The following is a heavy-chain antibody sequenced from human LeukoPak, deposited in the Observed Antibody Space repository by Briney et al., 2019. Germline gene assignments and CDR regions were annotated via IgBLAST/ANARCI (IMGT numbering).Heavy chain of an antibody. CDR3: ARGRSDYYLDS. J-gene: IGHJ4*02. CDR2: IYPDSGGT. V-gene: IGHV1-2*02. Sequence: ASLKVSCKASGYTFTDYYMHWVRQAPGHGLEWMGWIYPDSGGTNYAQKFQGRVTMTRDTSISTAYMGLSRLTSDDTAVYYCARGRSDYYLDSWGQGTLVTASS. CDR1: GYTFTDYY. D-gene: IGHD3-10*01.